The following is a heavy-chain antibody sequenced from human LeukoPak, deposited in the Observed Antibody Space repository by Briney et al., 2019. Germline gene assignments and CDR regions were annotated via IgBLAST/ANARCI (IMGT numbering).Heavy chain of an antibody. CDR2: IYTSGST. D-gene: IGHD6-19*01. V-gene: IGHV4-4*07. J-gene: IGHJ4*02. CDR3: ARVRQWLFDY. CDR1: GGSISSHY. Sequence: PSETLSLTCTVSGGSISSHYWSWIRQPAGKGLEWIGRIYTSGSTNYNPSLKSRVTISVDKSKNQFSLKLSSVTAADTAVYYCARVRQWLFDYWGQGTLVTVSS.